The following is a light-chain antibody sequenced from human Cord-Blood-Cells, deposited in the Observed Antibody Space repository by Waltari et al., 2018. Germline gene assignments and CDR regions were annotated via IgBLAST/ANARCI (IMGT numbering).Light chain of an antibody. CDR3: QQYNNWPPYT. V-gene: IGKV3-15*01. Sequence: EIVMTQSPATLSVSPGERATLSCRASQSVSSNLAWYQQKPGQAPRLLIYGASTRATGIPARCSGRGSGTEVTLTISSLQSEDFAVYYCQQYNNWPPYTFGQGTKLEIK. CDR1: QSVSSN. J-gene: IGKJ2*01. CDR2: GAS.